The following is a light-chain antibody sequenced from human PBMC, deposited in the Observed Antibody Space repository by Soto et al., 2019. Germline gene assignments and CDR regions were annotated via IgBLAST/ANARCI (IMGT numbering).Light chain of an antibody. J-gene: IGKJ3*01. Sequence: IVMTQSPATLSVSPGERATLSCRASQTVNNNLAWYQQRPGQAPRLLIYAASTRATGVQARFGGSGSGTEFTLTISSLQSEDFAVYYCQQYNAWPPPSESVGRGTKVDVK. CDR1: QTVNNN. CDR3: QQYNAWPPPSES. CDR2: AAS. V-gene: IGKV3D-15*01.